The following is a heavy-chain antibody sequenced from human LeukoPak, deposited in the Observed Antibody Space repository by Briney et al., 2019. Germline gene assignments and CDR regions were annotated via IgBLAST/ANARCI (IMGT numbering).Heavy chain of an antibody. CDR3: AREAVADGPDY. CDR2: INPSGGST. CDR1: GYTFNGYY. V-gene: IGHV1-46*02. Sequence: ASVKVSCKASGYTFNGYYIHWVRQAPGQGLEWMGIINPSGGSTSYAQKFQGRVTMTRDTSTSTVYMELSSLRSEDTAVYYCAREAVADGPDYWGQGTLVTVSS. J-gene: IGHJ4*02. D-gene: IGHD6-19*01.